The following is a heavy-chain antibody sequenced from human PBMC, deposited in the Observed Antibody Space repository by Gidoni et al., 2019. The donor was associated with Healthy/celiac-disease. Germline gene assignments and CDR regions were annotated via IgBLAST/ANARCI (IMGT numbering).Heavy chain of an antibody. J-gene: IGHJ4*02. CDR1: GFTFSSYA. CDR3: ARAKRDSSWYIFDY. V-gene: IGHV3-30-3*01. D-gene: IGHD6-13*01. CDR2: ISYDGSNK. Sequence: QVQLVESGGGVVQPGRSLRLSCAASGFTFSSYAMHWVRQAPGKGLEWVAVISYDGSNKYYADSVKGRFTISRDNSKNTLYLQMNSLRAEDTAVYYCARAKRDSSWYIFDYWGQGTLVTVSS.